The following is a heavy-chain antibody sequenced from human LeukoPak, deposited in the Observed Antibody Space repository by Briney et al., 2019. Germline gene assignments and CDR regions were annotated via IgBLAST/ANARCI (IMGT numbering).Heavy chain of an antibody. V-gene: IGHV3-48*02. Sequence: GGSLRLSCAASGFTFSSYSMNWVRQAPGNGLEWVSYISSSSSTTYYADSVKGRFTISRDNAKNSLYLQMNSLRDEDTAVYYCARDRSIVVVPAAFDYCGQGTLVTVSS. CDR2: ISSSSSTT. CDR1: GFTFSSYS. D-gene: IGHD2-2*01. CDR3: ARDRSIVVVPAAFDY. J-gene: IGHJ4*02.